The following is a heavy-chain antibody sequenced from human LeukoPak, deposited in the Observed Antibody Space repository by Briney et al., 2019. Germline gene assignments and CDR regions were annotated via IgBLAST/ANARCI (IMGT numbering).Heavy chain of an antibody. CDR2: TYYRSKWYN. J-gene: IGHJ4*02. CDR3: ARDFGTTGWHTFDY. CDR1: GDSVSSKNGA. D-gene: IGHD6-19*01. V-gene: IGHV6-1*01. Sequence: SQTLSLTCVVSGDSVSSKNGAWNWIRQSPSRGLEWLGRTYYRSKWYNDYAESMEGRMTISQDTSKNQHSLHLNSVTPDDTAVYYCARDFGTTGWHTFDYWGRGTLVTVSS.